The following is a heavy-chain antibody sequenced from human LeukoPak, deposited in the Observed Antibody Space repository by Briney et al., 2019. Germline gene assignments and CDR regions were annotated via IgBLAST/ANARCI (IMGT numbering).Heavy chain of an antibody. CDR2: IYYSGST. Sequence: PSETLSLTCTVSGGSISSYYWSWIRQPPGKGLEWIGSIYYSGSTNYNPSLKSRVTISVDTSKNQFSLKLSSVTAADTAVYYCARARGLYDSSGYPLDAFDIWGQGTMVTVSS. CDR1: GGSISSYY. D-gene: IGHD3-22*01. V-gene: IGHV4-59*01. CDR3: ARARGLYDSSGYPLDAFDI. J-gene: IGHJ3*02.